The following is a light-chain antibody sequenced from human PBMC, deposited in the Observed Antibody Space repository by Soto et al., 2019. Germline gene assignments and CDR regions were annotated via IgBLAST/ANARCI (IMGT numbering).Light chain of an antibody. CDR2: GAS. V-gene: IGKV3-20*01. CDR1: QSVSSSY. J-gene: IGKJ4*01. Sequence: ESVLTQSPGTLSLSPGERATLSCRASQSVSSSYLAWYQQKPGQAPRLLIYGASSRATGIPDRFSGSGSGTDFTLTISRLEPEDFAVYYCQQYGSSPVLTFGGGTKVDIK. CDR3: QQYGSSPVLT.